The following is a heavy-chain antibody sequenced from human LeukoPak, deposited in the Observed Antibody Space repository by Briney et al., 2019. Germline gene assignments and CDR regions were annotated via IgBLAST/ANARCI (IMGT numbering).Heavy chain of an antibody. CDR3: AREGLYNYGYVYGY. CDR2: ISSSSYI. CDR1: GFTFSSYS. Sequence: GGSLRLSCAASGFTFSSYSMNWVRQAPGKGLEWVSSISSSSYIYYADSVKGRFTISRDNAKNSLYLQMNSLRAEDTAVYFCAREGLYNYGYVYGYWGQGTLVTVSS. J-gene: IGHJ4*02. V-gene: IGHV3-21*01. D-gene: IGHD5-18*01.